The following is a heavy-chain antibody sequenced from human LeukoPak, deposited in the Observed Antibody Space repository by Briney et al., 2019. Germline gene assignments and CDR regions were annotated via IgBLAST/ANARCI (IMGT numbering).Heavy chain of an antibody. CDR3: AKDISGGYKDY. V-gene: IGHV3-30*18. J-gene: IGHJ4*02. Sequence: GGSLRLSCAASGFTFSSYGMHWVRQAPGKGLEWVAVISYDGSNKYYADSVKGRFTISRDNSKNTLYLQMNSLGAEDTAVYYCAKDISGGYKDYWGQGTLVTVSS. CDR1: GFTFSSYG. D-gene: IGHD5-24*01. CDR2: ISYDGSNK.